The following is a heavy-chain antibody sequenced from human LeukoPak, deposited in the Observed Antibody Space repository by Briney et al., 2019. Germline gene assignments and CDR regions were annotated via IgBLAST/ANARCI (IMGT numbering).Heavy chain of an antibody. J-gene: IGHJ6*02. V-gene: IGHV3-9*01. D-gene: IGHD2-8*02. CDR2: ISWNSAGI. CDR3: AKSVRAGRDGMDV. Sequence: GRSLRLSCAASRFTFDDYAMHWVRQAPGKGLEGVSGISWNSAGIGYADSVKGRFTISRDNAKNSLYLQMNSLRAEDTALYYCAKSVRAGRDGMDVWGQGTTVTVSS. CDR1: RFTFDDYA.